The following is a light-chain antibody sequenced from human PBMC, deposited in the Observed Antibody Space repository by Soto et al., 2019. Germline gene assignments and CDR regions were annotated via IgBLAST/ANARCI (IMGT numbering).Light chain of an antibody. V-gene: IGLV2-11*01. CDR3: CSYAGSSTPYV. Sequence: QSVLTQPRSVSGSPGQSVTISCTGTSNDVGRFDYVSWYQQHPGKAPKVIIYDVNERPSGVPNRFSGSKSGNTASLTISGLQADDEAYYYCCSYAGSSTPYVFGTGTKVTGL. J-gene: IGLJ1*01. CDR1: SNDVGRFDY. CDR2: DVN.